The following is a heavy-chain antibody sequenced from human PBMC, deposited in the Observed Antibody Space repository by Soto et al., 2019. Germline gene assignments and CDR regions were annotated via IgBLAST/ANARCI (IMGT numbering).Heavy chain of an antibody. CDR1: GYSFTSLD. J-gene: IGHJ4*02. V-gene: IGHV1-8*01. CDR3: ARGVSAGVDY. Sequence: GASVKVSCKASGYSFTSLDINWVRQTAGQGLEWMGWMQPSTGRTGYAQKFQGRVTMTRDTSINTAYMELTTLTSDDTAFYYCARGVSAGVDYWGQGTLVTISS. CDR2: MQPSTGRT. D-gene: IGHD1-26*01.